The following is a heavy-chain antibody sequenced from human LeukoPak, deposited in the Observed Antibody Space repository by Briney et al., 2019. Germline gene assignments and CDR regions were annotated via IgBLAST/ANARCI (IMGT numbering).Heavy chain of an antibody. CDR2: IYSGGST. CDR1: GFTFSSYS. J-gene: IGHJ4*02. D-gene: IGHD1-26*01. CDR3: ARQLLRSYVDY. V-gene: IGHV3-66*04. Sequence: GGSLRLSCAASGFTFSSYSMNWVRQAPGKGLEWVSVIYSGGSTYYADSVKGRFTISRDNSKNTLYLQMNSLRAEDTAVYYCARQLLRSYVDYWGQGTLVTVSS.